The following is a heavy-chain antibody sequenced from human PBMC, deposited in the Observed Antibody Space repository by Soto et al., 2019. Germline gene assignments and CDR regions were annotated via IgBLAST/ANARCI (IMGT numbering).Heavy chain of an antibody. D-gene: IGHD4-17*01. J-gene: IGHJ4*02. Sequence: QVQLVESGGGVVQPGRSLRLSCAASGFSFSSYGMHWVRQAPGKGLEWVAVILDDGSDKDYTDAVKGRVTISRDNSKYTLYLEMNSLRAEDTAVYYCARDDDYGDNGLDYWGQGTLVTVSS. V-gene: IGHV3-33*01. CDR1: GFSFSSYG. CDR2: ILDDGSDK. CDR3: ARDDDYGDNGLDY.